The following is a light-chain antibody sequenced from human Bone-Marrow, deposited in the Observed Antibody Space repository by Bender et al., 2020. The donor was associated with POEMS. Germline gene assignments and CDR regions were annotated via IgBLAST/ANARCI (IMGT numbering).Light chain of an antibody. CDR1: SSNIGGRYD. V-gene: IGLV1-40*01. J-gene: IGLJ2*01. CDR2: GNN. CDR3: QSYDSSLSASV. Sequence: QSVLTQPPSVSEAPGQRVTISCTGSSSNIGGRYDVHWYQQLPGRAPKLLIYGNNNRPSGVPDRFSGSKSGTSAFLAITGLQAEDEAYYYCQSYDSSLSASVFGGGTELTVL.